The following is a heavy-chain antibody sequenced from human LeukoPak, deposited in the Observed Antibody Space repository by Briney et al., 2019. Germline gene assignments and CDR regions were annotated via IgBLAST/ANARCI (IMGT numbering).Heavy chain of an antibody. CDR2: IYYSGST. Sequence: SETLSLTCTVSGGSISRYYWSWIRQPPGKGLEWIGYIYYSGSTNYNPSLKSRVTISVDTSKNQFSLKLSSVTAADTAVYYCARQTPRYCSGGSCSTLDYWGQGTLVTVSS. CDR1: GGSISRYY. D-gene: IGHD2-15*01. J-gene: IGHJ4*02. CDR3: ARQTPRYCSGGSCSTLDY. V-gene: IGHV4-59*08.